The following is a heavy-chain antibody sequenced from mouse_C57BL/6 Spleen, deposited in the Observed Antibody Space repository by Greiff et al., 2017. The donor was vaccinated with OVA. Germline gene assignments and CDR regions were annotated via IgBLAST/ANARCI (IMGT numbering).Heavy chain of an antibody. D-gene: IGHD2-4*01. CDR1: GYTFTSYW. CDR2: IDPSDSYT. Sequence: QVQLKQPGAELVMPGASVKLSCKASGYTFTSYWMHWVKQRPGQGLEWIGEIDPSDSYTNYNQKFKGKSTWTVDKSSSTAYMQLSSLTSEDSAVYYCARGGDDYSAWFAYWGQGTLVTVSA. J-gene: IGHJ3*01. CDR3: ARGGDDYSAWFAY. V-gene: IGHV1-69*01.